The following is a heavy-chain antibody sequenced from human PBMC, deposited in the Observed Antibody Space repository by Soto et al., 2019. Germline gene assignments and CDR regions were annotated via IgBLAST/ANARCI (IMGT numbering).Heavy chain of an antibody. D-gene: IGHD1-26*01. V-gene: IGHV1-18*01. J-gene: IGHJ4*02. CDR2: ISAYTGNT. Sequence: QVQLVQSGGEVKKPGASVKVSCKASGYTFTDYGITWVRQAPGQGLEWMGWISAYTGNTNYAQQVQGRVTMSTDTSTSTAYLELRSLRSDDTAVYYCARGPESRSTAYFDYWGQGTLVTVSS. CDR3: ARGPESRSTAYFDY. CDR1: GYTFTDYG.